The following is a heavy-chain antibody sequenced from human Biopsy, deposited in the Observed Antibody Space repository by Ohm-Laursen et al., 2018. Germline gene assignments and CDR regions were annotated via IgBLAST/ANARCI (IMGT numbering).Heavy chain of an antibody. V-gene: IGHV3-74*01. CDR1: VFTFNAYW. D-gene: IGHD2-15*01. Sequence: SLRLSCAASVFTFNAYWMYWVRQVPGKGLVWVSHIKSVGSWTNYADSVKGRFTISRDNAKNTLYLQMNSLRAEDTAVYYCVSFLKDLNMAVWGQGTTVTVSS. CDR3: VSFLKDLNMAV. CDR2: IKSVGSWT. J-gene: IGHJ6*02.